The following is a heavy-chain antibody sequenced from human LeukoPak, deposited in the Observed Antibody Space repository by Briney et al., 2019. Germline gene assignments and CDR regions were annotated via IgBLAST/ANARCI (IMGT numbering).Heavy chain of an antibody. CDR1: GFTFSNAW. V-gene: IGHV3-15*01. J-gene: IGHJ5*02. CDR2: IKSKTDRGTT. CDR3: SSSYPAGYNWFDP. Sequence: GGSLRLSCAASGFTFSNAWMSWVRQAPGKGLEWVGRIKSKTDRGTTDYAAPVKGRFTISRDDSKNTLYLQMNSLKTEDTAVYYCSSSYPAGYNWFDPWGQGTLVTVSS. D-gene: IGHD1-26*01.